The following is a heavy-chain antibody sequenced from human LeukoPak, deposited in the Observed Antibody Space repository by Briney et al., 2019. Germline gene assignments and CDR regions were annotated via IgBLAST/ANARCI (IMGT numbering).Heavy chain of an antibody. CDR1: GGSFSGCY. CDR3: ARDRNRNYYGPYFFDY. CDR2: ISHTGIT. V-gene: IGHV4-34*01. J-gene: IGHJ4*02. Sequence: SETLSLTCAVYGGSFSGCYWSWIRQTPGKGLEWIGEISHTGITNYNPSLESRVTMSVDTSKNQFSLHLSSVTAADTAVYYCARDRNRNYYGPYFFDYWGQGSLFTVSS. D-gene: IGHD3-10*01.